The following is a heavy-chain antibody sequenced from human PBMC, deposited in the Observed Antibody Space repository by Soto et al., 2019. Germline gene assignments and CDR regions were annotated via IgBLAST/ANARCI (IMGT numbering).Heavy chain of an antibody. J-gene: IGHJ4*02. V-gene: IGHV3-23*01. CDR2: ILHDETP. Sequence: PGGSLRLSCAASGFTFSTYAMTWVRQAPGRGLEWVSTILHDETPFYTDSVKGRFTISRDNVRGTLYLQMNGLRDEDAALYFCAKDLFPTSVQRFFFECLGQGSLVAVAS. D-gene: IGHD2-21*01. CDR1: GFTFSTYA. CDR3: AKDLFPTSVQRFFFEC.